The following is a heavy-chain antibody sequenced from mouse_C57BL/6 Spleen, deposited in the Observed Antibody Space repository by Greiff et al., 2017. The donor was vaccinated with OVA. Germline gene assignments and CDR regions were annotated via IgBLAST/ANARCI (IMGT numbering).Heavy chain of an antibody. CDR1: GFSFNTYA. CDR3: VRHHYYDYGEGASFAY. J-gene: IGHJ3*01. D-gene: IGHD2-4*01. V-gene: IGHV10-1*01. CDR2: IRSKSNNYAT. Sequence: DVKLVESGGGLVQPKGSLKLSCAASGFSFNTYAMNWVRQAPGKGLEWVARIRSKSNNYATYYADSVKDRFTISRDDSESMLYLQMNNLKTEDTDMYYCVRHHYYDYGEGASFAYWGQGTLVTVSA.